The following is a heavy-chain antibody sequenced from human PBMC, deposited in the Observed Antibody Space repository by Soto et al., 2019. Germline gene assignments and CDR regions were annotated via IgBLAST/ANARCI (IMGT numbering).Heavy chain of an antibody. CDR1: GGPISSYY. Sequence: QVQLQESGPGLVKPSETLSLNCTVSGGPISSYYWSWIRQSPGKGLEWIGYIYYSGSTNYNPSLTSRVTISVDTSKNQFSLELSSVTAADTAVYYCARGSSGWRPRLDYWGQGTLVTVSS. CDR3: ARGSSGWRPRLDY. V-gene: IGHV4-59*01. J-gene: IGHJ4*02. CDR2: IYYSGST. D-gene: IGHD6-19*01.